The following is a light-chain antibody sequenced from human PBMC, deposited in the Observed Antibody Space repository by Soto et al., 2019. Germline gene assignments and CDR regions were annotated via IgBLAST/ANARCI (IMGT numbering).Light chain of an antibody. CDR2: KAS. J-gene: IGKJ3*01. CDR1: QSTSSW. Sequence: DIQMTQSPSTLSASVGDRVTITCRASQSTSSWLAWYQQKPGKAPKLLIYKASSLESGVPSRFSGSGSGTEFTLTISSLQPDDFATYYCQQYNSSPFTFGPGTKVDIK. V-gene: IGKV1-5*03. CDR3: QQYNSSPFT.